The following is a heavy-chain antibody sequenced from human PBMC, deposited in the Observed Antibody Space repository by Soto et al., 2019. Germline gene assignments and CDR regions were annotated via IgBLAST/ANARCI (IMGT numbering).Heavy chain of an antibody. Sequence: GGSLRLSCAASGFTFSSYGMNWVRQAPGKGLEWVSSISSSSSYIYYADSVKGRLTISRDNAKNSLYLQMNSLRAEDTAVYYCARLKSVAAPFDYWGPGTLVTVSS. D-gene: IGHD6-19*01. V-gene: IGHV3-21*01. CDR3: ARLKSVAAPFDY. CDR1: GFTFSSYG. J-gene: IGHJ4*02. CDR2: ISSSSSYI.